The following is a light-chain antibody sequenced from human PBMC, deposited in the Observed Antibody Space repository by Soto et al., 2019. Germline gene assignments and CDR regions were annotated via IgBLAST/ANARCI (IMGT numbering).Light chain of an antibody. J-gene: IGKJ4*01. Sequence: DIQMTQSPSSLSASVGDKVTITCRAGQGIRNALAWYQQKPGKAPKRLIYGASTLQSGVPSRFSGSGSATEFTLTITSLQPEDFATYYCVQHDTDPLTFGGGTKVDI. V-gene: IGKV1-17*01. CDR1: QGIRNA. CDR2: GAS. CDR3: VQHDTDPLT.